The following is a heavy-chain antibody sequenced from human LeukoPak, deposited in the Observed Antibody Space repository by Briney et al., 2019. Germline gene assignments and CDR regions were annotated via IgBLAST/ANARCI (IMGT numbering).Heavy chain of an antibody. D-gene: IGHD2-2*01. V-gene: IGHV3-21*06. CDR1: GFTFSSYS. Sequence: GGSLRLSCAASGFTFSSYSMNWVRQAPGKGLEWVSSISGTSDYIYYADSVKGRFTISRDNGQNSLYLQMNSLRAEDTAVYYCARREPQGCSGTSCFAGPVGHWGQGTLVTVSS. CDR3: ARREPQGCSGTSCFAGPVGH. CDR2: ISGTSDYI. J-gene: IGHJ4*02.